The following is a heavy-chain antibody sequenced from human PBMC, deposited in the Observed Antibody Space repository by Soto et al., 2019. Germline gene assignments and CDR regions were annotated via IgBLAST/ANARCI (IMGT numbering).Heavy chain of an antibody. CDR3: ARDQGYSSGWYPIRLGMDV. CDR1: GYTFNKYA. Sequence: ASVKVSCKASGYTFNKYAMQWVRQAPGQRLEWMGWINAGNGNTKYSQKFQGRVTITRDTSASTAYMELSSLRSEDTAVYYCARDQGYSSGWYPIRLGMDVWGQGTTVTVSS. V-gene: IGHV1-3*01. D-gene: IGHD6-19*01. J-gene: IGHJ6*02. CDR2: INAGNGNT.